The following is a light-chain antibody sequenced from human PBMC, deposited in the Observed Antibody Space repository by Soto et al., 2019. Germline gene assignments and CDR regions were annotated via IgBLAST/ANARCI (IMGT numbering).Light chain of an antibody. J-gene: IGKJ1*01. V-gene: IGKV1-5*03. CDR3: HQYDSYPRT. Sequence: IQMTQSPATLSASLGDRVTMTCRARQSLDRDYLAWYQQKPGKAPNLLIYKASTLETGVSSRFTGGGSGTVFTLTISSLQPDEFATYYCHQYDSYPRTFGPGTTVDLK. CDR2: KAS. CDR1: QSLDRDY.